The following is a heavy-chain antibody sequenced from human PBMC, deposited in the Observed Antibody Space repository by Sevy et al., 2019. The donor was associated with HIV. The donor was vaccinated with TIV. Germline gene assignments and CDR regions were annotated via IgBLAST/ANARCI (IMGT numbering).Heavy chain of an antibody. V-gene: IGHV3-23*01. CDR1: GSTFSSYV. J-gene: IGHJ5*02. D-gene: IGHD3-3*01. CDR3: AKETASGYLP. Sequence: GGSLRLSCVASGSTFSSYVMSWVRQAPVKGLEWVSTISGSGGYTYYADSVKGRFTISRDNSKNTVDLLIISLRAEDTAVYYCAKETASGYLPWGQGTLVTVSS. CDR2: ISGSGGYT.